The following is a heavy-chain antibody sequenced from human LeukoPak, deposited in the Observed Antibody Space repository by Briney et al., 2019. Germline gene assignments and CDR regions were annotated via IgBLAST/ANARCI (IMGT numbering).Heavy chain of an antibody. CDR3: AGGYSGYDFPKDSPFYYYYYYMDV. Sequence: HPGGSLRLSCAASGFTFSSYGMSWVRQAPGKGLEWVSAISGSGGSTYYADSVKGRFTISRDNAKNSLYLQMNSLRAEDTAVYYCAGGYSGYDFPKDSPFYYYYYYMDVWGKGTTVTISS. V-gene: IGHV3-23*01. D-gene: IGHD5-12*01. J-gene: IGHJ6*03. CDR1: GFTFSSYG. CDR2: ISGSGGST.